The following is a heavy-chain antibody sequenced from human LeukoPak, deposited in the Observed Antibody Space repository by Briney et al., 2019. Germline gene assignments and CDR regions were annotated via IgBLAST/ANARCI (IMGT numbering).Heavy chain of an antibody. CDR2: IYYTGTI. D-gene: IGHD1-14*01. Sequence: SETLSLTCAVSGASISRSTYYWGWTRQTPGKGLEWIASIYYTGTIVYNPSLKSRVTMSVDMSKNHFSLKLRSVTAADTAVYYCARHEPRNSPFDYWGQGTLVTVSS. J-gene: IGHJ4*02. CDR1: GASISRSTYY. V-gene: IGHV4-39*01. CDR3: ARHEPRNSPFDY.